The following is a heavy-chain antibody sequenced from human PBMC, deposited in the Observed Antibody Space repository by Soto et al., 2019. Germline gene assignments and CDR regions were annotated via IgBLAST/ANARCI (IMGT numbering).Heavy chain of an antibody. D-gene: IGHD3-9*01. Sequence: QEQLVQSGAEVKKPGASVKISCKASGYTFNTYDINWVRQATGQGLEWMGWMNPESGSTGFAQSFQGRITLTGNTSINTVYMEVSSLTNEGTAVYLCARSGATGYYSTHYYGMDVWGPGTTVTVSS. CDR3: ARSGATGYYSTHYYGMDV. CDR2: MNPESGST. V-gene: IGHV1-8*01. J-gene: IGHJ6*02. CDR1: GYTFNTYD.